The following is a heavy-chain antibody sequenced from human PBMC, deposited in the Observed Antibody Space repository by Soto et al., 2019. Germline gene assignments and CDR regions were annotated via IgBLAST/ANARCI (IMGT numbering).Heavy chain of an antibody. D-gene: IGHD3-3*01. CDR1: GFTFSSYW. CDR2: IKQDGSEK. V-gene: IGHV3-7*05. J-gene: IGHJ6*02. CDR3: AGEGAVYDFWSGALTNYGMDV. Sequence: GGSLRLSCAASGFTFSSYWMSWVRQAPGKGLEWVANIKQDGSEKYYVDSVKGRFTISRDNAKNSLYLEMTSLRAEDKAVYYCAGEGAVYDFWSGALTNYGMDVWGQGTTVTVSS.